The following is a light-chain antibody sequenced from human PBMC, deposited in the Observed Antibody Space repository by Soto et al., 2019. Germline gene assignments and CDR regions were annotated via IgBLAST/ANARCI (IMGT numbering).Light chain of an antibody. Sequence: EIVMTQSPATLSVSPGERATLSCRASQSVSSNLAWYQQKPGQAPRLLIYGTSTRATGIPARFSGSGSGTEFTLTISSLQSEDFAIYYCQQFGDWPSFGLGTKVEI. CDR3: QQFGDWPS. J-gene: IGKJ1*01. V-gene: IGKV3-15*01. CDR2: GTS. CDR1: QSVSSN.